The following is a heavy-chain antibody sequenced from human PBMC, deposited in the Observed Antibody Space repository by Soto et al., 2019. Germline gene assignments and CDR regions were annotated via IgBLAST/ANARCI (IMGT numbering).Heavy chain of an antibody. CDR1: GGSISNYY. Sequence: QVQLQESGPGLVKPSETLSLTCTVSGGSISNYYWSWLRQPPGKGLEWIGYIYYSGSTNYNPSLKSRVTISVDTSKNQFSLKLSSVTAADTAMYYCARRWGTTFDYWGQGTLVTVSS. J-gene: IGHJ4*02. D-gene: IGHD3-16*01. CDR2: IYYSGST. CDR3: ARRWGTTFDY. V-gene: IGHV4-59*08.